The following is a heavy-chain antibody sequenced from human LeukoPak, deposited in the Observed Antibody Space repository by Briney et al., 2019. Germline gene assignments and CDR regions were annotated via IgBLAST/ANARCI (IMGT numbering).Heavy chain of an antibody. CDR1: GYTFTGYY. CDR2: INPNSGGT. V-gene: IGHV1-2*02. D-gene: IGHD3-22*01. CDR3: ARGYYDSSGYYSLFDY. J-gene: IGHJ4*02. Sequence: SVKVSCKASGYTFTGYYMHWVRQAPGQGLEWMGWINPNSGGTNYAQKFQGRVTMTRDTSISTAYMELSRLRSDDTAVYYCARGYYDSSGYYSLFDYWGQGTLVTVSS.